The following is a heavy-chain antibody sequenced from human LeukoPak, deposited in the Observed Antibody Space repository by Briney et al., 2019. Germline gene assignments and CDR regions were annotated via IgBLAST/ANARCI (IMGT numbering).Heavy chain of an antibody. CDR1: GYSIRSDYY. V-gene: IGHV4-38-2*02. CDR3: ASRARRYYFDY. Sequence: SETLSLTCTVSGYSIRSDYYWGWIRQPPGKGLEWIGSIFYSGSTYYNPSLKSRVTISVDTSKDQFSLKLTSVTATDTAVYYCASRARRYYFDYWGQGTLVTVSS. J-gene: IGHJ4*02. CDR2: IFYSGST.